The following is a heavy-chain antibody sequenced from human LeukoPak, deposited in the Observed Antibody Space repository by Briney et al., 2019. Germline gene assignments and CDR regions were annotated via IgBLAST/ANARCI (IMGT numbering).Heavy chain of an antibody. J-gene: IGHJ3*02. V-gene: IGHV4-4*07. D-gene: IGHD5-12*01. CDR3: ARGLGDIVATIDAFDI. Sequence: PSETLSLTCTVSGGSISSYYWSWIRQPAGKGLEWIGRIYTSGSTNYNPSLKSRVTMSVDTSKNQFSLKLSSVTAADTAVYYCARGLGDIVATIDAFDIWGQGTMVTVSS. CDR2: IYTSGST. CDR1: GGSISSYY.